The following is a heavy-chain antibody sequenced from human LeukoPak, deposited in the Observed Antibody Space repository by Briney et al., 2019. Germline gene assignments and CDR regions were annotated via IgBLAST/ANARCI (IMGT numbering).Heavy chain of an antibody. J-gene: IGHJ3*02. CDR2: IYTSGST. Sequence: PSETLSLTCTVSGGSISSGSYYWSWIRQPAGKGLEWIGRIYTSGSTNYNPSPKSRVTISVDTSKNQFSLKLSSVTAADTAVYYCARNMNAFDIWGQGTMVTVSS. CDR3: ARNMNAFDI. V-gene: IGHV4-61*02. CDR1: GGSISSGSYY.